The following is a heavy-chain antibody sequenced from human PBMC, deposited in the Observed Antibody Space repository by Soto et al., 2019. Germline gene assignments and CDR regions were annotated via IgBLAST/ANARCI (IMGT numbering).Heavy chain of an antibody. D-gene: IGHD6-19*01. CDR1: GFPVINSF. CDR3: ARGGIGWSSSGWYDY. V-gene: IGHV3-53*01. J-gene: IGHJ4*02. Sequence: PVVSLRLSFAASGFPVINSFMSWVRQAPGKGLEWVSVIYSDGGTYYEDSVKGRFTISRDSSKNTLDLQMNSLRAEDTAVYYCARGGIGWSSSGWYDYWGQGTLVTVSS. CDR2: IYSDGGT.